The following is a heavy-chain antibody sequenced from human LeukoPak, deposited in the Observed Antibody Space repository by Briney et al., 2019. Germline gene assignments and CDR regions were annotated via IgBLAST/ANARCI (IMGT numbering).Heavy chain of an antibody. CDR2: ICPGDSDT. V-gene: IGHV5-51*01. CDR3: ARQGHNEYYFDF. J-gene: IGHJ4*02. Sequence: GESLKISCKGSGYSFTSYWIGWVRQMPGKGLEWMGIICPGDSDTRYNPSFQGQVTFSADKSISTAYLQWSSLRASDTAMYYCARQGHNEYYFDFWGQGTLVTVSS. CDR1: GYSFTSYW. D-gene: IGHD2-21*01.